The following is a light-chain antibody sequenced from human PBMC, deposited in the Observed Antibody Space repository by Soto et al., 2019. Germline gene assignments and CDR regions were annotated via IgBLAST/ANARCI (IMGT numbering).Light chain of an antibody. CDR1: QSISSY. V-gene: IGKV1-39*01. CDR3: QQSYSTPRT. CDR2: AAS. J-gene: IGKJ1*01. Sequence: DIPMTQPPSSLSASVGDRVTITCRASQSISSYLNWYQQKPGKAPKLLIYAASSLQSGVPSRFSGSGSWTDFTLTISSLQPEDFATYYCQQSYSTPRTFGQGTKVEIK.